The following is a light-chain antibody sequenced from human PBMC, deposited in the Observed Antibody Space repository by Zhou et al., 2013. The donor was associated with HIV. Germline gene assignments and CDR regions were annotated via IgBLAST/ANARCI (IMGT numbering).Light chain of an antibody. Sequence: DIQMTQTPLTLSASVGDSVTITCRASQNIRRWVAWYQQKPGKAPKLLIYEASNLQIGVPSRFRGSGSGTEFTLTVAGLQAEDFATYFCQQYDNLWTLRPRDQGGCQT. CDR3: QQYDNLWT. CDR1: QNIRRW. V-gene: IGKV1-5*03. J-gene: IGKJ1*01. CDR2: EAS.